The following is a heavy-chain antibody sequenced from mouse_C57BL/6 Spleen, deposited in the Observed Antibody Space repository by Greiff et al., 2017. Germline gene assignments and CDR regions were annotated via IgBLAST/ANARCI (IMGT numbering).Heavy chain of an antibody. CDR1: GFTFSSYG. CDR3: ARRDYDGDYYAMDY. CDR2: ISSGGSYT. J-gene: IGHJ4*01. D-gene: IGHD2-4*01. V-gene: IGHV5-6*01. Sequence: EVQRVESGGDLVKPGGSLKLSCAASGFTFSSYGMSWVRQTPDKRLEWVATISSGGSYTYYPDSVKGRFTISRDNAKNTLYLQMSSLKSEDTAMYYCARRDYDGDYYAMDYWGQGTSVTVSS.